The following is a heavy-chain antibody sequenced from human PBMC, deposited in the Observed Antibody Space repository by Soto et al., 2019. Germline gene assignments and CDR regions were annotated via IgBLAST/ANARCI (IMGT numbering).Heavy chain of an antibody. CDR2: ISSNGGST. D-gene: IGHD3-3*01. V-gene: IGHV3-64*01. CDR1: GFTFSSYA. Sequence: GGSLRLSCAASGFTFSSYAMHWVRQAPGKGLEYVSAISSNGGSTYYANSVKGRFTISRDNSKNTLYLQMGSLRAEDVAVYYCARGDYDFWSGYYMYWGQGTLVTVSS. CDR3: ARGDYDFWSGYYMY. J-gene: IGHJ4*02.